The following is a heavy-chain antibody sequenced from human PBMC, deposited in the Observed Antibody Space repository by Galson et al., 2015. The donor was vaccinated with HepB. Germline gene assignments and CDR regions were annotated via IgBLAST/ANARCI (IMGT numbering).Heavy chain of an antibody. CDR2: IWYDGSKK. CDR1: GFTFSSFG. J-gene: IGHJ2*01. CDR3: AKALSSWSYWYFDL. Sequence: SLRLSCAASGFTFSSFGMHWVRQAPGKGLEWVAVIWYDGSKKYYTDSVKGRFTISRDNSNSALYLQMSSLRAEDTAVYYCAKALSSWSYWYFDLWGRGTLVTVSS. V-gene: IGHV3-33*06. D-gene: IGHD6-13*01.